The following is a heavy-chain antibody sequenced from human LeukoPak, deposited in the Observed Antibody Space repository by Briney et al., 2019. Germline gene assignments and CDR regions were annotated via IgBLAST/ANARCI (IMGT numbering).Heavy chain of an antibody. J-gene: IGHJ4*02. CDR1: GFTFSSYG. V-gene: IGHV3-30*02. D-gene: IGHD3-22*01. Sequence: GGSPRLSCAASGFTFSSYGMHWVRQAPGKGLEWVAFIRYDGSNKYYADSVKGRFTISRDNSKNTLYLQMNSLRAEDTAVYYCAKDHLPYYYDSSGYFYWGQGTLVTVSS. CDR2: IRYDGSNK. CDR3: AKDHLPYYYDSSGYFY.